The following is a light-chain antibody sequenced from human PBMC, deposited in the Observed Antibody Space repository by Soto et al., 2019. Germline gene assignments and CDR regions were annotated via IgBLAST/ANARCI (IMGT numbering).Light chain of an antibody. J-gene: IGKJ1*01. V-gene: IGKV3-15*01. CDR2: DAS. Sequence: EIVLTHSAAALSMSPGERATLSCRASQSISANLAWYQQKPGQAPRLLIYDASTRATGIPARFSGSGPGTEFTLTISSLQSEDFVVYYCQQYNNWPWTFGQGTKVDIK. CDR1: QSISAN. CDR3: QQYNNWPWT.